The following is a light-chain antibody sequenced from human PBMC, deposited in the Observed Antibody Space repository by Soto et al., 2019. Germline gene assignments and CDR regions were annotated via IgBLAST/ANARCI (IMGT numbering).Light chain of an antibody. J-gene: IGKJ1*01. Sequence: EIVLTRSPGTLTLSPGERATLSCRASQSVSSSYLGWYQQKPGQAPRLLIYGASSRATGIPDRFSGSGSGTDFPLTISRLEPEDFAVYYCQQYGSSPRTFGQGTKVEIK. CDR1: QSVSSSY. CDR2: GAS. V-gene: IGKV3-20*01. CDR3: QQYGSSPRT.